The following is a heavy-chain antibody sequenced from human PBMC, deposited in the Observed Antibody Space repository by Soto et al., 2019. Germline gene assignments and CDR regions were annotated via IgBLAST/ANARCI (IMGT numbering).Heavy chain of an antibody. V-gene: IGHV1-46*01. CDR1: GYTFTSYY. CDR3: ARDPVVAGTGFYGMDV. J-gene: IGHJ6*02. CDR2: INPSGGST. Sequence: QVQLVQSGAEVKKPGASVKVSCKASGYTFTSYYMHWVRQAPGQGLEWMGIINPSGGSTSYAQKCQGRVTMTRDTSTSTVYMELSSLRSEDTAVYYCARDPVVAGTGFYGMDVWGQGTTVTVSS. D-gene: IGHD6-19*01.